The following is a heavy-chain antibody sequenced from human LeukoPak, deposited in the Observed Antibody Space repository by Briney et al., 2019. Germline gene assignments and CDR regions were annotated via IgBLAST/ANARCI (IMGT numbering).Heavy chain of an antibody. V-gene: IGHV3-21*01. Sequence: GGSLRLSCAASGLTFSSYNMNWVRQAPGKGLEWVSFISSSSNYIYYADSVKGRFTISRDNAKNSLFLQMNSLRAEDTAVYYCARGTPTTRDFDSWGQGTLVTVSS. CDR2: ISSSSNYI. CDR3: ARGTPTTRDFDS. D-gene: IGHD1-14*01. CDR1: GLTFSSYN. J-gene: IGHJ4*02.